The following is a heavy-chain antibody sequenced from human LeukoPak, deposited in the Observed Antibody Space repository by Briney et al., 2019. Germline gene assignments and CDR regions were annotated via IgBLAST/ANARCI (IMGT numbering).Heavy chain of an antibody. Sequence: SETLSLTCTVSGGSISGSTSYWGWIRQSPGKGLEWIGLLNYSGTTYYNPSFKSRVSISIDRSRTQFSLKLSSVTAADTAVYYCARDGRYYYAFDIWGQGTMVTVSS. D-gene: IGHD1-26*01. CDR1: GGSISGSTSY. J-gene: IGHJ3*02. V-gene: IGHV4-39*07. CDR2: LNYSGTT. CDR3: ARDGRYYYAFDI.